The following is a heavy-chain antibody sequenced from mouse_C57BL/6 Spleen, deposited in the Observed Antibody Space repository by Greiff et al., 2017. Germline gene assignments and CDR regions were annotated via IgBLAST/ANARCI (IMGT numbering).Heavy chain of an antibody. CDR1: GYTFTDYY. CDR2: INPYNGGT. D-gene: IGHD1-2*01. Sequence: DVKLQESGPVLVKPGASVKMSCKASGYTFTDYYMNWVKQSHGKSLEWIGVINPYNGGTSYNQKFKGKATLTVDKSSSTAYMELNSLTSEDSAVYYCARSPHYYGDYWGQGTTLTVSS. CDR3: ARSPHYYGDY. J-gene: IGHJ2*01. V-gene: IGHV1-19*01.